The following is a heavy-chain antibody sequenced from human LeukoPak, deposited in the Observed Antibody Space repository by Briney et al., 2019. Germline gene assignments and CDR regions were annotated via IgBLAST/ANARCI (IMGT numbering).Heavy chain of an antibody. J-gene: IGHJ5*02. D-gene: IGHD6-13*01. Sequence: PGGSLRISCAASGFTFSRYWMQWVRQAPGKGLVWVSRINTDGSSTNYADSVKGRFTISRDNAKNTLYLQMNSLRAEDTAVYYCARTSFTVRWYCLVYPWGQGTLVTVSS. CDR2: INTDGSST. CDR1: GFTFSRYW. CDR3: ARTSFTVRWYCLVYP. V-gene: IGHV3-74*01.